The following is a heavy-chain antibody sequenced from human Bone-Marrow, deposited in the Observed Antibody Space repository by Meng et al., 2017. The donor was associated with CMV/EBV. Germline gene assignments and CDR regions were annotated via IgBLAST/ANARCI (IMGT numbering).Heavy chain of an antibody. CDR2: ILYSGST. D-gene: IGHD2-2*01. J-gene: IGHJ6*02. V-gene: IGHV4-39*07. CDR3: ARGEGYCSSTSCYFGEYYYYGMDV. Sequence: SETLSLTCTVSGGSISSNNNYWAWIRQPPGKGLEWIGSILYSGSTYYNPSLNGRVTTSIDTSKNHFSLKMTSVTAADTAVYYCARGEGYCSSTSCYFGEYYYYGMDVWGQGTTVTVSS. CDR1: GGSISSNNNY.